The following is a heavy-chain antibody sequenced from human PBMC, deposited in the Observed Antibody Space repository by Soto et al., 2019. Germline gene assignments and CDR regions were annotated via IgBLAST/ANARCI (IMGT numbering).Heavy chain of an antibody. CDR3: ASAGRVFFGVVKGYGMDV. J-gene: IGHJ6*02. CDR2: INHSGST. Sequence: SETLSLTCAVYGGSFSGYYWSWIRQPPGKGLEWIGEINHSGSTNYNPSLKSRVTISVDTSKNQFSLKLSSVTAADTAVYYCASAGRVFFGVVKGYGMDVWGQGTTVT. D-gene: IGHD3-3*01. CDR1: GGSFSGYY. V-gene: IGHV4-34*01.